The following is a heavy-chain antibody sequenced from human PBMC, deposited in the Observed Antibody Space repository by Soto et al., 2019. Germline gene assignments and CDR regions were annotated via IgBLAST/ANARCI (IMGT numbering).Heavy chain of an antibody. D-gene: IGHD3-10*01. CDR3: ARVDLWFGESPPTTLLDV. CDR1: GFTFRSYA. J-gene: IGHJ6*02. CDR2: ISGSGIST. V-gene: IGHV3-23*01. Sequence: PGGSLRLSCAASGFTFRSYAMSWVRQAPGKGLEWVSGISGSGISTHYADSVKGRFTVSRDNSKNTLYLQMNSLRAEDTALYYCARVDLWFGESPPTTLLDVWGQGTTVTVSS.